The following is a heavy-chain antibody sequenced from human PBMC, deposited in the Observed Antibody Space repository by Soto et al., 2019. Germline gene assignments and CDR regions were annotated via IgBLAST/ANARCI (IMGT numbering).Heavy chain of an antibody. V-gene: IGHV3-20*04. Sequence: EVQLVESGGGVVRPGGSLRLSCAASGFTFDDYGMSWVRQAPGKGLEWVSGINWNGGSTGYADSVKGQFTISGDNAKNSLYMQMNSRRAEDTAVYYCARLYGSGSTRRVRIDYWGQGTLVTVSA. CDR1: GFTFDDYG. CDR2: INWNGGST. D-gene: IGHD3-10*01. CDR3: ARLYGSGSTRRVRIDY. J-gene: IGHJ4*02.